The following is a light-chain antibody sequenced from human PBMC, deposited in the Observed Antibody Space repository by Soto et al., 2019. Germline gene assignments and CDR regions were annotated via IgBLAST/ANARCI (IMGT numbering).Light chain of an antibody. CDR3: QQYNNWPPLT. V-gene: IGKV3-15*01. Sequence: EIVLTQSPGTLPLSPGERAALSCRASQSVSSNLAWYQQKPGQAPRLLIYGASTRATGIPARFSGSGSGTEFTLTISSLQSEDFAVYYCQQYNNWPPLTFGGGTKVDI. CDR1: QSVSSN. CDR2: GAS. J-gene: IGKJ4*01.